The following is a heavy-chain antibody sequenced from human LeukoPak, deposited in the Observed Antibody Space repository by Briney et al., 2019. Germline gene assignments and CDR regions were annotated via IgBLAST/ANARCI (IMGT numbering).Heavy chain of an antibody. Sequence: SETLCLTCAAYGGPFSGYYWSWIRQPPGKGLEWIGEINHSGSTNYNPYLKSRVTISVDTSKHQFSLKLSSVTAADTAVYYCARAVRGYSPRSYYYGMDVWGQGTTVTVSS. CDR2: INHSGST. CDR1: GGPFSGYY. V-gene: IGHV4-34*01. CDR3: ARAVRGYSPRSYYYGMDV. J-gene: IGHJ6*02. D-gene: IGHD5-18*01.